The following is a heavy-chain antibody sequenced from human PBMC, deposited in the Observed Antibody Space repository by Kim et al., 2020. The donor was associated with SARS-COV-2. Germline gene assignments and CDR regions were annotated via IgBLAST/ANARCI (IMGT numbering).Heavy chain of an antibody. CDR2: THYSGST. D-gene: IGHD3-16*01. CDR3: ARDRPPRGGFYCIDV. CDR1: GGSISSYY. V-gene: IGHV4-59*01. Sequence: SETLSLTCTVSGGSISSYYWSWIRQPPGKGLEWIGYTHYSGSTNYNPSLKSRVTISVDTAKNQFSLKLSSVTAADTAVYYCARDRPPRGGFYCIDVWGKGTTVTVSS. J-gene: IGHJ6*03.